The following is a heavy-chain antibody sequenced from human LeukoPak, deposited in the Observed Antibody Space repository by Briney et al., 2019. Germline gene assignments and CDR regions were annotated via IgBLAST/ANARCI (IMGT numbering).Heavy chain of an antibody. CDR2: ISYDGSNK. CDR1: GFTFSSYG. CDR3: AKDRQVSGSYYASAYGMDV. Sequence: GRSLRLSCAASGFTFSSYGMHWVRQAPGKGLEWVAVISYDGSNKYYADSVKGRFTISRDNSKNTLYLQMNSLRAEDTAVYYCAKDRQVSGSYYASAYGMDVWGQGTTVTVSS. V-gene: IGHV3-30*18. J-gene: IGHJ6*02. D-gene: IGHD1-26*01.